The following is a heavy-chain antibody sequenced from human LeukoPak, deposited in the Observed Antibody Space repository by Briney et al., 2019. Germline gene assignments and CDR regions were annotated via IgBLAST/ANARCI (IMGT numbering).Heavy chain of an antibody. J-gene: IGHJ5*02. Sequence: SETLSLTCAVYGGSFSSYYWSWIRQPPGKGLEWIGEINHSGSTNYNPSLKSRVTTSIDTSKNQFSLKLSSVTAADTAVYYCARELERGFDPWGQGTLVTVSS. D-gene: IGHD1-1*01. CDR2: INHSGST. CDR3: ARELERGFDP. CDR1: GGSFSSYY. V-gene: IGHV4-34*01.